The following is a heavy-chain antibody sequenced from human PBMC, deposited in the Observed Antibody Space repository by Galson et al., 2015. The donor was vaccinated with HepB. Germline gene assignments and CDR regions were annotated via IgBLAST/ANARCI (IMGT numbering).Heavy chain of an antibody. D-gene: IGHD6-19*01. Sequence: SLRLSCAASGFTFSSYWMSWVRQAPGKGLEWVANIKEDGSEKYYVDSVKGRLTISRDNAKNSLYLQMNSLRAEDTAVYYCASHRSSKQWLGYFDYWGQGTPVTVSS. CDR3: ASHRSSKQWLGYFDY. J-gene: IGHJ4*02. CDR2: IKEDGSEK. CDR1: GFTFSSYW. V-gene: IGHV3-7*03.